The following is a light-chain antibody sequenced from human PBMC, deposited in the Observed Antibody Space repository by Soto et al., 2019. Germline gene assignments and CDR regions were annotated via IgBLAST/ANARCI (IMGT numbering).Light chain of an antibody. CDR3: QQYGSSPKT. V-gene: IGKV3-20*01. CDR2: GAS. CDR1: QSVSSSY. Sequence: IGLTQSPSTPSLSPGERATLFCRASQSVSSSYLAWYQQKPGQAPRLLIYGASSRATGIPDRFSGSGSGTDFTLTISRLEPEDFAVYYCQQYGSSPKTFGQGTKVDI. J-gene: IGKJ1*01.